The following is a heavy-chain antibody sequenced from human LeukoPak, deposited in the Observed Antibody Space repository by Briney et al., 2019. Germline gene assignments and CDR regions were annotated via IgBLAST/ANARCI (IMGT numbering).Heavy chain of an antibody. CDR2: INSDGSST. V-gene: IGHV3-74*01. J-gene: IGHJ4*02. D-gene: IGHD6-13*01. Sequence: GGSLRLSCAASGFAFSNYWMHWVRHAPGKGLVWVSRINSDGSSTSHADSVRGRFTTSRDNAKNTLYLQMNSLRAEDTAVYYCARVGSAGISTFFDSWGQGTPVTVSS. CDR3: ARVGSAGISTFFDS. CDR1: GFAFSNYW.